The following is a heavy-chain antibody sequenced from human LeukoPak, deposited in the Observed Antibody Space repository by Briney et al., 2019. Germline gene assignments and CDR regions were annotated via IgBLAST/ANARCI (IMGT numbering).Heavy chain of an antibody. V-gene: IGHV3-11*04. CDR2: ISSSGSTI. CDR3: ATPVDTAMVTPFDY. Sequence: GSLRLSCAASGFTFSDYYMSWIRQAPGKGLEWVSYISSSGSTIYYADSVKGRFTISRDNAKNSLYLQMNSLRAEDTVVYYCATPVDTAMVTPFDYWGQGTLVTVSS. J-gene: IGHJ4*02. D-gene: IGHD5-18*01. CDR1: GFTFSDYY.